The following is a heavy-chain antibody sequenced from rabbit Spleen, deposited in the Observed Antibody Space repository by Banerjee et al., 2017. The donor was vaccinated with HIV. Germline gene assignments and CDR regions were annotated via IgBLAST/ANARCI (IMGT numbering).Heavy chain of an antibody. CDR1: GFSFSSSYW. CDR2: IYAGSSGST. V-gene: IGHV1S45*01. J-gene: IGHJ4*01. Sequence: QEQLEESGGDLVKPEGSLTLTCTASGFSFSSSYWICWVRQAPGKGLEWIACIYAGSSGSTYYASWAKGRFTISKTSSTTVTLQMTSLTAADTATYFCARESRYDGYVGYGGPIDLWGPGTLVTVS. D-gene: IGHD6-1*01. CDR3: ARESRYDGYVGYGGPIDL.